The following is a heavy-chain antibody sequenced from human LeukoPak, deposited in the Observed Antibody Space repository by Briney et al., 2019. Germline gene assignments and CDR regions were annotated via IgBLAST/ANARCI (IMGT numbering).Heavy chain of an antibody. CDR2: ISAYNGNT. Sequence: ASVKVSCKASGYTFTSYGISWVRQAPGQGLEWTGWISAYNGNTNYAQKLQGRVTMTTDTSTSTAYMELRSLRSDDTAVYYCAREGSWFGELQAFDIWGQGTMVTVSS. D-gene: IGHD3-10*01. CDR3: AREGSWFGELQAFDI. J-gene: IGHJ3*02. CDR1: GYTFTSYG. V-gene: IGHV1-18*01.